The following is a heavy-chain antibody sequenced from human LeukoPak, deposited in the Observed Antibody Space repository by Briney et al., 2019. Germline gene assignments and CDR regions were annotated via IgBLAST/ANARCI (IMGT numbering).Heavy chain of an antibody. CDR1: GFTFSSHW. CDR2: VSFDGRKT. D-gene: IGHD2-21*02. Sequence: PGGSLRPSCAASGFTFSSHWMHWVRQAPGKGPECVAVVSFDGRKTYYAGFAEGRFTISRDDSNNMVYLQMNSLRTEDTAVYHCVKRGGGDHGLDVWGQGTTVVVS. CDR3: VKRGGGDHGLDV. V-gene: IGHV3-30*18. J-gene: IGHJ6*02.